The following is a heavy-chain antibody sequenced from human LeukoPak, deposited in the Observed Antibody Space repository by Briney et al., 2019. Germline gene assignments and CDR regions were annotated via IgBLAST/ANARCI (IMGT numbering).Heavy chain of an antibody. J-gene: IGHJ3*02. V-gene: IGHV3-9*01. Sequence: PGGSLRLSCAASGFTFDAYAMHRVRQAPGKGLEWVSTISWNSGSIGYADSVKGRFTISRDNAKNSLYLQMKSLRTEDTALYYCAKEGSSDAFDIWGQGTMVTVSS. D-gene: IGHD1-26*01. CDR2: ISWNSGSI. CDR1: GFTFDAYA. CDR3: AKEGSSDAFDI.